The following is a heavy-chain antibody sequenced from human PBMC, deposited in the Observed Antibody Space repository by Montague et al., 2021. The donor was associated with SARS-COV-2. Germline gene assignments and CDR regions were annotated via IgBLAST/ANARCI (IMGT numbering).Heavy chain of an antibody. CDR3: ARGMIRGVTTPIDY. V-gene: IGHV4-39*02. J-gene: IGHJ4*02. CDR2: IYDSRTT. CDR1: SGSIISSGYY. Sequence: SETLSLTCSVASGSIISSGYYWGWLRQPPGKELEWIGNIYDSRTTYYNRTLQSRVTISVDTTKNHLSLRLSPVTAADTAVYFCARGMIRGVTTPIDYWGQGSQVTVSS. D-gene: IGHD3-10*01.